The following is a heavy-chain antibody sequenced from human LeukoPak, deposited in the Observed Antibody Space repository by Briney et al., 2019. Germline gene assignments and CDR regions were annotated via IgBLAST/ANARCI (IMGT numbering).Heavy chain of an antibody. CDR2: IIPILGIA. CDR1: GGTFTSYT. Sequence: SVKVSCKASGGTFTSYTISWVRHAPGQGLEWMGRIIPILGIANYAQKFQGRVTITADKSTSTAYMELSSLRSEDTAVYYCASNIVVVLDAFDIWGQGTMVTVSS. J-gene: IGHJ3*02. D-gene: IGHD2-21*01. V-gene: IGHV1-69*02. CDR3: ASNIVVVLDAFDI.